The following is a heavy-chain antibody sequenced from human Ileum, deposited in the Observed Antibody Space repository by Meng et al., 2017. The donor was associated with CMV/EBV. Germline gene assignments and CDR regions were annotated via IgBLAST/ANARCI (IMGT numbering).Heavy chain of an antibody. V-gene: IGHV3-15*07. Sequence: GGSLRLSCAASGFTFSSFGIHWVRQAPGKGLEWVGRIKSKADGEAAEYSASVRGRFTISRDDSENTLYLQMNSLDIEDTGVYYCATGERQWQLLFDCWGQGTLVTVSS. J-gene: IGHJ4*02. D-gene: IGHD6-19*01. CDR3: ATGERQWQLLFDC. CDR2: IKSKADGEAA. CDR1: GFTFSSFG.